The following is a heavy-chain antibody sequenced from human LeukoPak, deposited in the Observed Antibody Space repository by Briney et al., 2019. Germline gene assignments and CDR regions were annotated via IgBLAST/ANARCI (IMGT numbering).Heavy chain of an antibody. CDR1: GFTFSSYG. CDR3: AKTGRDIVVVVAAVYLDY. V-gene: IGHV3-30*02. CDR2: IRYDGSNK. J-gene: IGHJ4*02. Sequence: GGSLRLSCAASGFTFSSYGMHWVRQAPGKGLEWVACIRYDGSNKYYADSVKGRFTISRGNSKNTLYLQMNRLRAEDTAVYYCAKTGRDIVVVVAAVYLDYWGQGTLVTVSS. D-gene: IGHD2-15*01.